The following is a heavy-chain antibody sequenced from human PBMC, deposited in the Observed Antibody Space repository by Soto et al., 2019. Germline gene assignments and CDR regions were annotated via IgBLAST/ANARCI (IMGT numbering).Heavy chain of an antibody. CDR3: ARAYGGNPALFDP. CDR2: IYTGGST. V-gene: IGHV3-53*01. D-gene: IGHD4-17*01. Sequence: PGGSLRLSCAASGFTVSRDYMGWVRQAPGKGLEWVSVIYTGGSTYYADSVKGRFTFSRDNSKNTLYLQMNSLRAEDTAVYYCARAYGGNPALFDPWGQGTLVTVSS. J-gene: IGHJ5*02. CDR1: GFTVSRDY.